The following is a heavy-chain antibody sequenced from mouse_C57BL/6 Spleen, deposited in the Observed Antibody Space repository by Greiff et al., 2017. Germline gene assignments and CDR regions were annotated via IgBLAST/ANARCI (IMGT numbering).Heavy chain of an antibody. Sequence: VQLQQSGGGLVKPGGSLKLSCAASGFTFSSYAMSWVRQTPEKRLEWVATISDGGSYTYYPDNVKGRFTISRDNAKNNLYLQMSHLKSEDTAMYYCARDRGNYRYFDYWGQGTTLTVSS. J-gene: IGHJ2*01. V-gene: IGHV5-4*01. CDR2: ISDGGSYT. D-gene: IGHD2-1*01. CDR3: ARDRGNYRYFDY. CDR1: GFTFSSYA.